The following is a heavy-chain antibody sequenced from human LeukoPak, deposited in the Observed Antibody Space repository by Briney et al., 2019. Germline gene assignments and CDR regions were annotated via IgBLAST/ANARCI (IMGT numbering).Heavy chain of an antibody. CDR1: GGTFGSYA. V-gene: IGHV1-69*05. CDR3: AREDPQGAFDI. Sequence: SVKVSCKASGGTFGSYAISWVRQAPGQGLEWRGGIIPIFSTANYAQKFQGRVTITTDESTSTAYMELSSLRSEATAVDYCAREDPQGAFDIWGQGTMVTVSS. J-gene: IGHJ3*02. CDR2: IIPIFSTA.